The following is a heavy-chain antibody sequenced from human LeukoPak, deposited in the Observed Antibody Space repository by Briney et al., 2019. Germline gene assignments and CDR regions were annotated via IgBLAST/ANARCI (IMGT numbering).Heavy chain of an antibody. V-gene: IGHV3-23*01. J-gene: IGHJ4*02. D-gene: IGHD4-17*01. CDR1: RFTLSSYA. CDR3: AISFMTSVTLFDY. Sequence: GCSLTLPYPASRFTLSSYAMSWVRQAPGAGLEWVSPISGSAGSTYDADYVKGRFTYCRDNSKNTLYLQMSSRRAEDSAVYYCAISFMTSVTLFDYWGQGTLVTVSS. CDR2: ISGSAGST.